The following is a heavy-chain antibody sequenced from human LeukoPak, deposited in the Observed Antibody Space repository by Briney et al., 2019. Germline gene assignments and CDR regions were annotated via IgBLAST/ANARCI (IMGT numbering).Heavy chain of an antibody. CDR1: GFTFSSCG. J-gene: IGHJ4*02. V-gene: IGHV3-33*01. D-gene: IGHD4-17*01. Sequence: PGRSLRLSCSASGFTFSSCGMHWVRQAPGKGLEWVAVIWYDGSNKYYADSVKGRFTISRDNSKNTLYLQMSSLRAEDTAVYYCARGDLYGDYVILNWGQGTLVTVFS. CDR3: ARGDLYGDYVILN. CDR2: IWYDGSNK.